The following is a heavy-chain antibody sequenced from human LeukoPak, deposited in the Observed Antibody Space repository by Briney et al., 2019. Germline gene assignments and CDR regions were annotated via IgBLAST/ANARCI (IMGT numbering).Heavy chain of an antibody. V-gene: IGHV3-21*01. Sequence: PGGSLRLSCAASGFTFSSYSMNGVRQAPGKGLEWVSSISYAGSVKGRFTISRDNAKNSVYLQMNSLRAEDTAVYYCARASSGTQDAFDIWGQGTMVTVSS. CDR3: ARASSGTQDAFDI. J-gene: IGHJ3*02. CDR2: IS. D-gene: IGHD1-26*01. CDR1: GFTFSSYS.